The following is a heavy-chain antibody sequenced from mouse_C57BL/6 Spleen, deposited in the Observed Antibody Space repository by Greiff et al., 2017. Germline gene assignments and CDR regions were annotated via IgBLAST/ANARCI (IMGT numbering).Heavy chain of an antibody. CDR1: GYTFTSYW. V-gene: IGHV1-55*01. J-gene: IGHJ2*01. CDR2: IYPGSGST. Sequence: VQLQQPGAELVKPGASVKMSCKASGYTFTSYWITWVKQRPGQGLEWIGDIYPGSGSTNYNEKFKSKATLTVDTSSSAAYMQLSSLTSEDSAVYCCARYYGSSYYFDDWGQGTTLTVAS. D-gene: IGHD1-1*01. CDR3: ARYYGSSYYFDD.